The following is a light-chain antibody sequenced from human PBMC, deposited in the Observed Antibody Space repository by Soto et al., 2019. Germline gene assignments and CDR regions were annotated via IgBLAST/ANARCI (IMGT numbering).Light chain of an antibody. CDR1: SGHSNYA. CDR2: LNSDGSL. Sequence: QSVLTQTPSASASLGASVKLTCTLSSGHSNYAITWHQQQPEKGPRYLMKLNSDGSLSKGDGIPDRFSGSSSGAERHLTISSLQSDDEADYYCQTWDTGIGVFGGGTKLTVL. CDR3: QTWDTGIGV. V-gene: IGLV4-69*01. J-gene: IGLJ3*02.